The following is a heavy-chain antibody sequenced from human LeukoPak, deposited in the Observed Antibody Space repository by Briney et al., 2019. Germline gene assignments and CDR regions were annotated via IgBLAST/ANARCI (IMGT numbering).Heavy chain of an antibody. J-gene: IGHJ4*02. Sequence: GGSLRLSCAASGFTFNSYAMSWVRQAPGKGLEWVSAIRGSGGGTYYADSVKGRSTISRDNSKNTLYLQMNSLRDEGTALYYCAKAGIGVVGYFDYWGQGTLVTVSS. D-gene: IGHD6-19*01. CDR2: IRGSGGGT. CDR3: AKAGIGVVGYFDY. CDR1: GFTFNSYA. V-gene: IGHV3-23*01.